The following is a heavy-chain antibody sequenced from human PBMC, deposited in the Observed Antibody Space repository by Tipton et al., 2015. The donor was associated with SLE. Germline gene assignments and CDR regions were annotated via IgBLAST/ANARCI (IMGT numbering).Heavy chain of an antibody. CDR2: IYYSGST. J-gene: IGHJ3*02. D-gene: IGHD2-2*03. V-gene: IGHV4-59*01. Sequence: TLSPTCTVSGDSISSYYWSWIRQPPGKGLEWIGYIYYSGSTNYNPSLKSRVTISVDTSKNQFSLKLSSVTAADTAVYYCARVAGWIEDAFDIWGQGTMVTVSS. CDR3: ARVAGWIEDAFDI. CDR1: GDSISSYY.